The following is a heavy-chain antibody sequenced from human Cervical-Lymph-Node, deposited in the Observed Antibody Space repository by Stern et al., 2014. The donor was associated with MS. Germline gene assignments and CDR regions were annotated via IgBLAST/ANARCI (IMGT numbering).Heavy chain of an antibody. D-gene: IGHD3-9*01. J-gene: IGHJ4*02. CDR3: TGVNYDILTGYYSDY. V-gene: IGHV3-33*01. CDR2: IWYDGSKK. Sequence: VQLLESGGGVVQPGRSLKLSCGASGFEFSSYGIHWVRQAPGKGLEWVAVIWYDGSKKFYAECVKGRFTISRDNSKNTGYLQINSLRAEDTAVYYCTGVNYDILTGYYSDYWGQGTLVTVSS. CDR1: GFEFSSYG.